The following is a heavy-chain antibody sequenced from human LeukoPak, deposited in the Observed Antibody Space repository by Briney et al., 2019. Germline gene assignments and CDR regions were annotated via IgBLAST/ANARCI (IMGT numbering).Heavy chain of an antibody. V-gene: IGHV4-4*07. CDR1: GGSISSYY. CDR3: AREWAPGGQYSNWFDP. D-gene: IGHD2/OR15-2a*01. CDR2: IYTSGST. Sequence: SETLSLTCTVSGGSISSYYWSWIRQPAGKGLEWIGRIYTSGSTNYNPSLKSRVTMSVDTSKNQFSLKLSSVTAADTAVYYCAREWAPGGQYSNWFDPWGQGTLVTVSS. J-gene: IGHJ5*02.